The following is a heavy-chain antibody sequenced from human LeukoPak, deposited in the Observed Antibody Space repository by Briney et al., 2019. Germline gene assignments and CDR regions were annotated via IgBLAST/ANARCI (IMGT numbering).Heavy chain of an antibody. CDR1: GFTFDDYG. CDR3: ARVYYDHVMGPTTHFDY. J-gene: IGHJ4*02. CDR2: INWNGDST. V-gene: IGHV3-20*04. D-gene: IGHD3-16*01. Sequence: GGSLRLSCAASGFTFDDYGMSWVRQAPGKGLEWVSGINWNGDSTGYADSVKGRFTISRDNAKNSLYLQMNSLRAEDTALYYCARVYYDHVMGPTTHFDYWGQGTLVTVSS.